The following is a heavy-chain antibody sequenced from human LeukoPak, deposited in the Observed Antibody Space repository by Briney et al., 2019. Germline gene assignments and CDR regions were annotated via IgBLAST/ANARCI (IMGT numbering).Heavy chain of an antibody. CDR3: AKDRGSGYHYFDY. V-gene: IGHV3-33*06. J-gene: IGHJ4*02. Sequence: GGSLRLSCAASGFTFSNYGMHWVRQAPGKGLEWVAVIWYDGSNKYYADSVKGRFAISRDNSKNTLYLQMNSLRAEDTAVYYCAKDRGSGYHYFDYWGQGTLVTVSS. D-gene: IGHD3-22*01. CDR2: IWYDGSNK. CDR1: GFTFSNYG.